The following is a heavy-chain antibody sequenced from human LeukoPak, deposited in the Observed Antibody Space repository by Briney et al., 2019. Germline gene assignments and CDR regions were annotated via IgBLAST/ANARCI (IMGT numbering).Heavy chain of an antibody. CDR3: ARVHYGSGKSSDY. CDR2: ISSSSSYI. Sequence: GGSLRLSCAASGFTFSSYSMNWVRQAPGKGLEWVSSISSSSSYIYYADSVKGRFTISRDNAKNSLYLQMNSLRAEDTAVYYCARVHYGSGKSSDYWGQGTLVTVSS. V-gene: IGHV3-21*01. CDR1: GFTFSSYS. J-gene: IGHJ4*02. D-gene: IGHD3-10*01.